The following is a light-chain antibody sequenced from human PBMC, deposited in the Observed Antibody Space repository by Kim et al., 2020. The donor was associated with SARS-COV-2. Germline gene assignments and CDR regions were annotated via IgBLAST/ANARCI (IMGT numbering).Light chain of an antibody. V-gene: IGKV3-20*01. Sequence: SAGERAILSCRASQSVSSSYLAWYPHKPGQSPRLLIHGASSRATGVPDRFRGGGSGTDFTLTITRLEPEDFAVYYCQQYGRSPTTFGQGTRLEIK. CDR1: QSVSSSY. J-gene: IGKJ5*01. CDR3: QQYGRSPTT. CDR2: GAS.